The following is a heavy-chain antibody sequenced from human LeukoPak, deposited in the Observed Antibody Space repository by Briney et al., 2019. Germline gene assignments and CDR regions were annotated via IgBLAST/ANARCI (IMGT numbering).Heavy chain of an antibody. CDR1: GYTFSSYY. D-gene: IGHD3-10*01. J-gene: IGHJ4*02. Sequence: ASVKVSCKASGYTFSSYYMHWVRQAPGQGLEWMGIINPSGGSTSYAQKFQGRITMTRDTSTSTAYMELRSLRSDDTAVYYCARVRWFGELLPYYFDYWGQGTLVTVSS. CDR2: INPSGGST. CDR3: ARVRWFGELLPYYFDY. V-gene: IGHV1-46*01.